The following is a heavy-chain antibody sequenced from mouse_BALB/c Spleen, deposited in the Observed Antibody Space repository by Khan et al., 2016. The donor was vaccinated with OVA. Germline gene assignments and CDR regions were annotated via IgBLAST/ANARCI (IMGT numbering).Heavy chain of an antibody. J-gene: IGHJ2*01. CDR1: GFSLTNYG. V-gene: IGHV2-2*02. CDR3: AKNRNGYFDY. Sequence: QVQLKQSGPGLVQPSQSLSITCTVSGFSLTNYGVHWVRQSPGKGLEWLGVIWSGGITDYNATFISRLTISKDISKSQVFFKKNSRQAKCTAIYYCAKNRNGYFDYWGQGTTLTVSS. D-gene: IGHD1-1*02. CDR2: IWSGGIT.